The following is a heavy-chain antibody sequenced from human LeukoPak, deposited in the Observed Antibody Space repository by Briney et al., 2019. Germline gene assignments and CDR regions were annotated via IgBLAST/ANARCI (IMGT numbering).Heavy chain of an antibody. Sequence: PGGSLRLSCAASGFTFSNYGMHCVRQAPGKGLEWVAVIWYDGSNKYYADSVKGRFTISRDNSKNTLYLQMNSLRAEDTAVYYCARYFDWFFDYWGQGTLVTVSS. CDR3: ARYFDWFFDY. J-gene: IGHJ4*02. V-gene: IGHV3-33*01. CDR2: IWYDGSNK. CDR1: GFTFSNYG. D-gene: IGHD3-9*01.